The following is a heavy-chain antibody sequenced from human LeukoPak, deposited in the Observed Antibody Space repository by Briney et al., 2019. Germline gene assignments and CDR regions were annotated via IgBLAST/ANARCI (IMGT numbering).Heavy chain of an antibody. CDR1: GGSISSSSYY. V-gene: IGHV4-39*01. CDR3: ARHSSGQGYFDY. Sequence: SETLSLTCTVPGGSISSSSYYRGWVRQPPGKGLEWIGSIYYSGSTYYNPSLKSRVTISVDTSKNQFSLKLSSVTAADTAVYYCARHSSGQGYFDYWGQGTLVTVSS. D-gene: IGHD6-19*01. CDR2: IYYSGST. J-gene: IGHJ4*02.